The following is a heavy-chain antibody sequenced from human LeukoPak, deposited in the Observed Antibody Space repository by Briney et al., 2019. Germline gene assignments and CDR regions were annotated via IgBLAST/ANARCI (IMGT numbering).Heavy chain of an antibody. J-gene: IGHJ4*02. D-gene: IGHD3-9*01. CDR3: ARGQALRYFDWYADY. CDR2: ISAYNGNT. CDR1: GGTFSSYA. V-gene: IGHV1-18*01. Sequence: ASVKVSCKASGGTFSSYAISWVRQAPGQGLEWMGWISAYNGNTNYEQKLQGRVTMTTDTSTSTAYMELRSLRSDDTAVYYCARGQALRYFDWYADYWGQGTLVTVSS.